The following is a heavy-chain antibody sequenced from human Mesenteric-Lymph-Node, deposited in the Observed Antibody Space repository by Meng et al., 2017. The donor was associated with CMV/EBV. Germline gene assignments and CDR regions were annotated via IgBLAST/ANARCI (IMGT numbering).Heavy chain of an antibody. CDR2: IYTSGST. D-gene: IGHD2-2*01. CDR3: ARDRIVVVPAATPLYYYGMDV. J-gene: IGHJ6*02. CDR1: GGSISSYY. Sequence: SETLSLTCTVSGGSISSYYWSWIRQPAGKGLEWIGRIYTSGSTNYNPSLKSRVTMSVDTSKNQFSLKLSSVTAADTAVYYCARDRIVVVPAATPLYYYGMDVWGQGTTVTVSS. V-gene: IGHV4-4*07.